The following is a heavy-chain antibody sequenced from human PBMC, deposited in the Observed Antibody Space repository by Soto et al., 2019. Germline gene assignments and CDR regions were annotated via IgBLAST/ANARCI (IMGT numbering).Heavy chain of an antibody. CDR3: ARVGWLQVWDY. Sequence: SETLSLTCTVSGGSISSGGYYWSWIRQHPGKGLEWIGYIYYSGSTYYNPSLKSRVTISVDTSKNQFSLKLSSVTAADTAVYYCARVGWLQVWDYWGQGTLVTVSS. CDR1: GGSISSGGYY. V-gene: IGHV4-31*03. D-gene: IGHD5-12*01. CDR2: IYYSGST. J-gene: IGHJ4*02.